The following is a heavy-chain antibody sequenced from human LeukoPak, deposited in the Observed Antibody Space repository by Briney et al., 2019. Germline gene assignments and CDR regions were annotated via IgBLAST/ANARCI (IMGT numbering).Heavy chain of an antibody. Sequence: ASVKFSCKVSGYTLTELSMHWVRQAPGKGLEWMGGFDPEDGETIYAQKFQGRVTMTEDTSTDTAYMELRSLRSDDTAVYYCARVLKMTIQHDYWGQGTLVTVSS. CDR2: FDPEDGET. CDR3: ARVLKMTIQHDY. J-gene: IGHJ4*02. CDR1: GYTLTELS. V-gene: IGHV1-24*01. D-gene: IGHD1-1*01.